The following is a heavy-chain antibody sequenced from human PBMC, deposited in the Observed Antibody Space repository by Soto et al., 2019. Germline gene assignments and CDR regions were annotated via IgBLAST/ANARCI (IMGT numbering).Heavy chain of an antibody. CDR1: GYTFTSYG. J-gene: IGHJ3*02. V-gene: IGHV1-18*01. D-gene: IGHD4-17*01. CDR2: IGAYNGNT. CDR3: ARGRDYADLDDAFDI. Sequence: ASVKVSCKASGYTFTSYGISWVRQAPGQGLEWMGWIGAYNGNTNYAQKLQGRVTMTTDTSTSTAYMELRSLRSDDTAVYYCARGRDYADLDDAFDIWGQGTMVTVSS.